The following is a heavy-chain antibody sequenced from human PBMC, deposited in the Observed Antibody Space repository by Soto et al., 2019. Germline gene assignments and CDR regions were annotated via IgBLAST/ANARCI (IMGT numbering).Heavy chain of an antibody. J-gene: IGHJ4*02. V-gene: IGHV4-30-2*01. CDR2: IYDSGTT. CDR1: RGSISSGAYF. CDR3: ARGVVTARVFNY. Sequence: SLTCAVSRGSISSGAYFWGWLRQPPGKGLEWIGHIYDSGTTYHNPSLRSRVTISVGRSKNQFSLRLSSLTAADTAVYFCARGVVTARVFNYWGRGTLVTVSS. D-gene: IGHD2-15*01.